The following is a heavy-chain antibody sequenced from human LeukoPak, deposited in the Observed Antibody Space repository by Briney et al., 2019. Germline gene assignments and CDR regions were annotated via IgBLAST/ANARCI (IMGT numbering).Heavy chain of an antibody. Sequence: GGSLRLSCAASGFTFSNAWTSWVRQAPGKGLEWVGRIKSKTDGGTTDYAAPVKGRFTISRDDSKNTLYLQMNSLKTEDTAVYYCTRAHCSSTSCSNYYYYYGMDVWGQGTTVTVSS. V-gene: IGHV3-15*01. CDR2: IKSKTDGGTT. D-gene: IGHD2-2*01. CDR3: TRAHCSSTSCSNYYYYYGMDV. J-gene: IGHJ6*02. CDR1: GFTFSNAW.